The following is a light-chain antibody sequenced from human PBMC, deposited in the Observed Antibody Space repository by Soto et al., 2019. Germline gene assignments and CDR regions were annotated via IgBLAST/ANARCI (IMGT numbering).Light chain of an antibody. CDR1: QSVRSN. V-gene: IGKV3D-15*01. CDR3: QQYYTWPIT. J-gene: IGKJ4*01. Sequence: EIVMTQSPATLSMSPGERATLSCRASQSVRSNLAWYHQKPGQAPRLLIYGASTRATGIPARFSGSGSGTEFTLTISSLQSEDCAIYYCQQYYTWPITFGGGTKVDI. CDR2: GAS.